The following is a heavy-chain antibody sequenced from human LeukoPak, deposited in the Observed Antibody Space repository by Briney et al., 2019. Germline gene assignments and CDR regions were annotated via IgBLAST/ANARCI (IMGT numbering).Heavy chain of an antibody. J-gene: IGHJ6*02. D-gene: IGHD3-10*01. CDR2: ISGSGGST. Sequence: GGSLRLSCAASGFTFSSYAMSWVRQAPGKGLEWVSAISGSGGSTYYADSVKGRFTISRDNSKNTLYLQMNSLRAEDTAVYYCAKDLARITMVRGVAGYGMDVWGQGTTVTVSS. CDR1: GFTFSSYA. V-gene: IGHV3-23*01. CDR3: AKDLARITMVRGVAGYGMDV.